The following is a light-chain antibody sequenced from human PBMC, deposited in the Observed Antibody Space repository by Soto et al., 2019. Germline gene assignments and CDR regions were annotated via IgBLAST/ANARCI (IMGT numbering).Light chain of an antibody. CDR2: DAS. V-gene: IGKV1-5*01. CDR1: QSISSW. CDR3: QQYNSYWT. J-gene: IGKJ3*01. Sequence: DIQMTQSPSTLSASVGDRVTITCRASQSISSWLAWYQQKPGKAPKLLIYDASSLESGVPSRFSGSGSGKEFTLTISSLQPDDFATYCWQQYNSYWTFGPGTKVDIK.